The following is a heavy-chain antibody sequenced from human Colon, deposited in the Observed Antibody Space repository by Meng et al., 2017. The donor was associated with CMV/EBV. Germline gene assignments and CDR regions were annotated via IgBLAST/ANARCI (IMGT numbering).Heavy chain of an antibody. CDR3: AREHISMVRGYGMDV. D-gene: IGHD3-10*01. CDR1: GFSFTDYY. Sequence: GESLKISCAASGFSFTDYYMTWIRQAPGKGLEWVAYISTSGATIYYADSVRGRFTISRDNAKKSLYLQMNSLRAEDTAVYYCAREHISMVRGYGMDVWGQGTTVTVSS. V-gene: IGHV3-11*01. CDR2: ISTSGATI. J-gene: IGHJ6*02.